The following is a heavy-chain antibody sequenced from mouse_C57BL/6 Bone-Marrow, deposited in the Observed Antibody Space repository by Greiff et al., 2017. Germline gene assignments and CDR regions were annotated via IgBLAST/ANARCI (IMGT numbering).Heavy chain of an antibody. D-gene: IGHD1-1*01. Sequence: VQLQQSGPELVKPGASVKMSCKASGYTFTDYNMHWVKQSHGKSLEWIGYINPNNGGTSYNQKFKGKATLTVNKSSSTAYMELRSLTSADSAVYYCARGPYYYALYYFDYWGQGTTLTVSS. V-gene: IGHV1-22*01. CDR1: GYTFTDYN. CDR2: INPNNGGT. CDR3: ARGPYYYALYYFDY. J-gene: IGHJ2*01.